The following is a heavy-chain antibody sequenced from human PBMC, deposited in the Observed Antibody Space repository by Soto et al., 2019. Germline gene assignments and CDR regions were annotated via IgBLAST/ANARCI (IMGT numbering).Heavy chain of an antibody. CDR3: ARDLYYDFWSGYYNTGDYYYGMDV. Sequence: PGGSLRLSCAASGFTFSSYAMHWVRQAPGKGLEWVAVISYDGSNKYYADSVKGRFTISRDNSKNTLYLQMNSLRAEDTAVYYCARDLYYDFWSGYYNTGDYYYGMDVWGQGTTVTVSS. V-gene: IGHV3-30-3*01. D-gene: IGHD3-3*01. CDR1: GFTFSSYA. CDR2: ISYDGSNK. J-gene: IGHJ6*02.